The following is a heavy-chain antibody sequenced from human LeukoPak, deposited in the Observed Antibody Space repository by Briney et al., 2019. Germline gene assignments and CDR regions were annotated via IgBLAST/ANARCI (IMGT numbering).Heavy chain of an antibody. CDR2: IWHDGSHK. J-gene: IGHJ4*02. Sequence: GRSLRLSCAASGFAFNTYAMHWVRQAPGQGLEWVALIWHDGSHKFYSNSVRGQFTISRDNSKNTMSLQMNNLRPEDTAVYYCATEIVGSGSYPDLWGQGTLVTVSS. CDR3: ATEIVGSGSYPDL. V-gene: IGHV3-33*01. D-gene: IGHD3-10*01. CDR1: GFAFNTYA.